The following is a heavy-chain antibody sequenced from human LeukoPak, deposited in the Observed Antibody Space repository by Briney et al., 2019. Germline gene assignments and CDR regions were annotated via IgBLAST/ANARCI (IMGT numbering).Heavy chain of an antibody. CDR1: GYTFTRFY. J-gene: IGHJ4*02. CDR3: ARDLYGGTSATFDY. CDR2: INPNSGGT. Sequence: EASVKVSCEASGYTFTRFYMHCVRQAPGQGRECMKWINPNSGGTYYAQKFQGRVTMTSDTSISSAYMELSRLRSDDRAVYYCARDLYGGTSATFDYWGQGTLVTVSS. V-gene: IGHV1-2*02. D-gene: IGHD4-23*01.